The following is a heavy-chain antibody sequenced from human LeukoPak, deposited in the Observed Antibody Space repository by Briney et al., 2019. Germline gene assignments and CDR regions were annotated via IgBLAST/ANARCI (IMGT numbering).Heavy chain of an antibody. V-gene: IGHV4-59*01. CDR2: IYYSGST. J-gene: IGHJ5*02. Sequence: SETLSLTCTVSGGSISSYYWSWIRQPPGKGLEWIGYIYYSGSTNYNPSLKSRVTISVDTSKNQFSLKLSSVTAADTAVYYCARDGLSGNSGVWFDPWGQGTLVTVSS. CDR3: ARDGLSGNSGVWFDP. CDR1: GGSISSYY. D-gene: IGHD4-23*01.